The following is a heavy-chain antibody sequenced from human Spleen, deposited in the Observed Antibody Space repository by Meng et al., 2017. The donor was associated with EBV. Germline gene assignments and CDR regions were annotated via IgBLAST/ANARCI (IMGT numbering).Heavy chain of an antibody. Sequence: QVQLVQSGPEVKKPGASVKVSCKASGYKFITYGISWVRQAPGKGLEWMGWISPYTGKTNYAQKVQGRVTMTTDTSTSTAYMELKGLRSDDTAVYYCATDAEWLQLWYFAYWGQGTLVTVSS. CDR1: GYKFITYG. J-gene: IGHJ4*01. CDR3: ATDAEWLQLWYFAY. D-gene: IGHD5-24*01. CDR2: ISPYTGKT. V-gene: IGHV1-18*01.